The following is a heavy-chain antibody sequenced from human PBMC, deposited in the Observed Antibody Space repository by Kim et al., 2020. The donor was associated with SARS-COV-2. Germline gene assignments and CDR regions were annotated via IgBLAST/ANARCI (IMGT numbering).Heavy chain of an antibody. Sequence: SRKSRVTIAVDTSTTQFSLKLSSVTAADTAVYYCARTRITMIVVVTHFDYWGQGTLVTVSS. CDR3: ARTRITMIVVVTHFDY. J-gene: IGHJ4*02. V-gene: IGHV4-31*02. D-gene: IGHD3-22*01.